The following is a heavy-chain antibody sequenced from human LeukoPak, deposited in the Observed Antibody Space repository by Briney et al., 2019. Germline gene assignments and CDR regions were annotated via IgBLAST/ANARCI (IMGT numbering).Heavy chain of an antibody. V-gene: IGHV4-34*01. CDR2: INHSGST. D-gene: IGHD3-22*01. CDR1: GGSFSGYY. CDR3: ARLVYDSRGYYFDY. Sequence: SETLSLTCAVYGGSFSGYYWSWIRQPPGKGLEWIGEINHSGSTNYNPSLKSRVTISVDTSKNQFSLKLSSVTAADTAVYHCARLVYDSRGYYFDYWGQGTLVTVSS. J-gene: IGHJ4*02.